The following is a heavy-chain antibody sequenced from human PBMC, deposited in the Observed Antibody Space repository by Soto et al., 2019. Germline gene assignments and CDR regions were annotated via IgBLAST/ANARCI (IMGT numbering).Heavy chain of an antibody. Sequence: EVQLVESGGGLVQPGGSLRLSCAASGLIFSDYHMDWVRQAPGKGLEWVGRIRRKANSYTTEYAASVKGRFTISRDDSKHAPDLQMNSLTSDDTAVYYCALLGGWSGGSSGMDVWGQGTTVTVSS. J-gene: IGHJ6*02. CDR1: GLIFSDYH. V-gene: IGHV3-72*01. CDR2: IRRKANSYTT. CDR3: ALLGGWSGGSSGMDV. D-gene: IGHD6-19*01.